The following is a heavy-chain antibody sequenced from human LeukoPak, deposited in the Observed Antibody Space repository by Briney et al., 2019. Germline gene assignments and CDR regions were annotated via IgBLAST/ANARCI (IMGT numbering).Heavy chain of an antibody. D-gene: IGHD2-15*01. J-gene: IGHJ4*02. Sequence: GGSLRLSCAASGFTFSSYAMTWVRQAPEKGLEWVSVIGGSDGNTHYADSVKGRFTISRDNSKSTLYLQMSSLRAEDTAVYYCVKGYCGGGSCFSRTMYYFDYWGQGTLVTVSS. CDR3: VKGYCGGGSCFSRTMYYFDY. CDR2: IGGSDGNT. V-gene: IGHV3-23*01. CDR1: GFTFSSYA.